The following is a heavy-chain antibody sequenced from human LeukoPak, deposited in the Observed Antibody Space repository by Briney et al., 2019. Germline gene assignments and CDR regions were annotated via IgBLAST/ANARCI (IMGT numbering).Heavy chain of an antibody. Sequence: PSETLSLTCTVSGVSISSYYWSWIRQPPGKGLEWIGYIYYSGSTNYNPSLKSRVTISVDTFKNQFSLKLSSVTAADTAVYYCARVEMATIGGVYYYYYMDVWGKGTTVTVSS. CDR2: IYYSGST. D-gene: IGHD5-24*01. J-gene: IGHJ6*03. V-gene: IGHV4-59*01. CDR3: ARVEMATIGGVYYYYYMDV. CDR1: GVSISSYY.